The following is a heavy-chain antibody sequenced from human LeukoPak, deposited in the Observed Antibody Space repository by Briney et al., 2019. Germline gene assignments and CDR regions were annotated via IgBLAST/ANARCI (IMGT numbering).Heavy chain of an antibody. Sequence: SVKVPCKASGGTFSSYAISWVRQAPGRGLEWMGGIIPIFGTANYAQKFQGRVTITADESTSTAYMELSSLRSEDTAVYYCARDLGYGDYELDYWGQGTLVTVSS. D-gene: IGHD4-17*01. CDR3: ARDLGYGDYELDY. J-gene: IGHJ4*02. V-gene: IGHV1-69*13. CDR1: GGTFSSYA. CDR2: IIPIFGTA.